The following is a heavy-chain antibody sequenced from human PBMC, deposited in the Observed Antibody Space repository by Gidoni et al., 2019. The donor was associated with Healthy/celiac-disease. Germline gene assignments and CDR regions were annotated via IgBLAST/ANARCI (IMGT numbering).Heavy chain of an antibody. Sequence: EVQLVESGGGVVQPGGSLRLSCAASGFTFADYAMHWVRQAPGKGLEWVSLISGDGGSTYYADSVNGRFTISRDNSKNSLYLQMNSLRTEDTALYYCAKDMFGELWDDFDIWGQGTMVTVSS. CDR1: GFTFADYA. CDR2: ISGDGGST. J-gene: IGHJ3*02. CDR3: AKDMFGELWDDFDI. V-gene: IGHV3-43*02. D-gene: IGHD3-10*02.